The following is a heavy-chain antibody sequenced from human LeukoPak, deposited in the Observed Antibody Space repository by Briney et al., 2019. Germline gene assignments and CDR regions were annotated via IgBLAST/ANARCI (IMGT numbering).Heavy chain of an antibody. CDR2: IYSGGST. D-gene: IGHD3-9*01. J-gene: IGHJ4*02. V-gene: IGHV3-53*01. CDR1: GFTFSSYS. CDR3: ARGLRYFDWLLSFDY. Sequence: PGGSLRLSCAAYGFTFSSYSMNWVRQAPGKGLEWVSVIYSGGSTYYADSVKGRFTISRDNSKNTLYLQMNSLRAEDTAVYYCARGLRYFDWLLSFDYWGQGTLVTVSS.